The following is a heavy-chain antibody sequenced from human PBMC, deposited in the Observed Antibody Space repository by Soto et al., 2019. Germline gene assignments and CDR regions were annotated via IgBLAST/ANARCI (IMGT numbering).Heavy chain of an antibody. CDR1: GFTFSSYG. CDR2: ILYDGSDK. V-gene: IGHV3-30*18. Sequence: QVQLVESGGSVVQPGRSLRLSCAASGFTFSSYGMHWVRQAPGNGLEWVTGILYDGSDKYYADSVKGRFTISRENSKNTLYLQMNSLRTEDSAVYYCAKAGGGFGDFVHHWGQGTPVTVSS. J-gene: IGHJ4*02. CDR3: AKAGGGFGDFVHH. D-gene: IGHD3-10*01.